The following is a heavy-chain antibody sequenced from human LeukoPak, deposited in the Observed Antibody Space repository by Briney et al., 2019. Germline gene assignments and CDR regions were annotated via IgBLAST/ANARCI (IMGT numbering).Heavy chain of an antibody. CDR2: IIPIFGTA. CDR1: GGTFSSYA. D-gene: IGHD3-22*01. Sequence: ASVKVSCKASGGTFSSYAISWVRQAPGQGLEWMGGIIPIFGTANYAQKFQGRVTITADESTSTAYVELSSLRSEDTAVYYCARDPSPYYYDSSGYYYALDYWGQGTLVTVSS. J-gene: IGHJ4*02. V-gene: IGHV1-69*13. CDR3: ARDPSPYYYDSSGYYYALDY.